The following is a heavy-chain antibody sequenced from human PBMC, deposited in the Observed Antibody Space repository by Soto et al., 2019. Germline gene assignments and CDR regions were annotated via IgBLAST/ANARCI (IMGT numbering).Heavy chain of an antibody. Sequence: GSLRLSCTASGFTFNIYWMHWVRQAPGKGLVWVSRINGEGSTTNYADSVQGRFTISRDNAKNTLYLQMNSLRAEDTAVYYCARGRDYFLSGPPPPWGQGTLVTVSS. CDR1: GFTFNIYW. CDR3: ARGRDYFLSGPPPP. J-gene: IGHJ5*02. CDR2: INGEGSTT. D-gene: IGHD3-10*01. V-gene: IGHV3-74*01.